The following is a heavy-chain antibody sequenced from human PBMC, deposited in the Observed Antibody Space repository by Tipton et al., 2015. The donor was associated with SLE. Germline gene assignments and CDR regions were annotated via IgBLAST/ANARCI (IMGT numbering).Heavy chain of an antibody. Sequence: SLRLSCTASGFTFGDYAMSWVRQAPGKGLEWVGFIRSKAYGGTTEYAAPVKGRFTISRDDSKSIAYLQMNSLKTEDTAVYYCTRDLYSSDYWGQGTLVTVSS. D-gene: IGHD6-13*01. CDR2: IRSKAYGGTT. V-gene: IGHV3-49*04. CDR1: GFTFGDYA. J-gene: IGHJ4*02. CDR3: TRDLYSSDY.